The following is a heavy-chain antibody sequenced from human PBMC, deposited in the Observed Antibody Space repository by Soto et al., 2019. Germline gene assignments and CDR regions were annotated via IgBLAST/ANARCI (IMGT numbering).Heavy chain of an antibody. V-gene: IGHV3-21*01. CDR3: AGDLVAATSFSPFDY. D-gene: IGHD2-15*01. Sequence: EVQLVESGGGLVKPGGSLRLSCAASGFTFSSYSMNWVRQAPGKGLEWVSSISSSSSYIYYADSVKGRFTISRDNAKNSLYLQMNSLRAEDTAVYYCAGDLVAATSFSPFDYWGQGTLVTVSS. J-gene: IGHJ4*02. CDR1: GFTFSSYS. CDR2: ISSSSSYI.